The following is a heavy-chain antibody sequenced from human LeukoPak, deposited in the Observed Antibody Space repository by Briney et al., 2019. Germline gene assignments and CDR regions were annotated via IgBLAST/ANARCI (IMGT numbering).Heavy chain of an antibody. D-gene: IGHD3-22*01. CDR1: GFTFRSYD. CDR2: IGTAGEI. Sequence: GGSLRLSCAASGFTFRSYDMHWVRQATGKGLEWVSGIGTAGEIYYPGSVKGRFTISRDNSKNTLYLQMNSLRAEDTAVYYCARSSNYYDSSGEFDYWGQGTLVTVSS. V-gene: IGHV3-13*01. J-gene: IGHJ4*02. CDR3: ARSSNYYDSSGEFDY.